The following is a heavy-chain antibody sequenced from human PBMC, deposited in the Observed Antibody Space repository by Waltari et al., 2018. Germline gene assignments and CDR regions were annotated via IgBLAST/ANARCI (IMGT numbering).Heavy chain of an antibody. CDR2: IYYSGST. V-gene: IGHV4-59*01. J-gene: IGHJ4*02. CDR3: ARATDYNPRFDY. CDR1: GGSISSYC. Sequence: QVQLQESGPGLVKPSETLSLTCTVSGGSISSYCWSWIRQPPGKGLEWIGYIYYSGSTNYNPSLKSRATISVDTSKNQFSLKLSSVTAADTAVYYCARATDYNPRFDYWGQGTLVTVSS. D-gene: IGHD4-4*01.